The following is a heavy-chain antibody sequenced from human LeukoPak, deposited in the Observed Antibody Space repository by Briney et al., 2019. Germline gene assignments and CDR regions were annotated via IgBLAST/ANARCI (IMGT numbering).Heavy chain of an antibody. CDR1: GGSFSGYY. CDR3: ARGYLHYYYDSSGYYNY. D-gene: IGHD3-22*01. Sequence: SETLSLTCAVYGGSFSGYYWSWIRQPPGKGLEWIGEINHSGSTNYNPSLKSRVTISVDTSKNQFSLKLSSVTAADTAVYYCARGYLHYYYDSSGYYNYWGQGTLVTVSS. V-gene: IGHV4-34*01. CDR2: INHSGST. J-gene: IGHJ4*02.